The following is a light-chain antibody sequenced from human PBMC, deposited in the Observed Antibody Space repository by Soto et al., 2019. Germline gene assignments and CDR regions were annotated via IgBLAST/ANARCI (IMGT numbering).Light chain of an antibody. CDR3: KHSYNTPIT. V-gene: IGKV1-39*01. CDR2: LAS. J-gene: IGKJ5*01. CDR1: RIIDTY. Sequence: DIQMTQSPSSLSASVGDRVTITCRASRIIDTYVDWYQQKPGKAPDLLIYLASTLQVGVPSRFSGSGSGTDFTLTISGLQPEDFATYYCKHSYNTPITFCQGTRLDIK.